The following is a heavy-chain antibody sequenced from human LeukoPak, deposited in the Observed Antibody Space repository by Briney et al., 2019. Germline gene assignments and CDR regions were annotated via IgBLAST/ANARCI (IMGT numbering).Heavy chain of an antibody. CDR1: GFTFSSYA. Sequence: GRSLRLSCAASGFTFSSYAMHWVRQAPGKGLEWVAVISYDGSNKYYADSVKGRFTISRDNSKNTLYLQMNSLRAEDTAVYYCARDHTGIGVMDYWGQGTLVTVSS. CDR2: ISYDGSNK. J-gene: IGHJ4*02. V-gene: IGHV3-30-3*01. D-gene: IGHD1-1*01. CDR3: ARDHTGIGVMDY.